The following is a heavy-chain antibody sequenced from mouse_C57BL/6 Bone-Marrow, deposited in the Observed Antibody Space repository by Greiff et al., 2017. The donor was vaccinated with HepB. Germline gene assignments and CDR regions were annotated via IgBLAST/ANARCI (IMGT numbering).Heavy chain of an antibody. CDR3: ARDKRGAMDY. J-gene: IGHJ4*01. Sequence: EVKLVESGGGLVKPGGSLKLSCAASGFTFSSYAMSWVRQTPGKRLEWVATISDGGSYTYYPDNVKGRCTISRDNAKNNLYLQMSHLKSEDTAMYYCARDKRGAMDYWGQGTSVTVSS. V-gene: IGHV5-4*01. CDR1: GFTFSSYA. CDR2: ISDGGSYT.